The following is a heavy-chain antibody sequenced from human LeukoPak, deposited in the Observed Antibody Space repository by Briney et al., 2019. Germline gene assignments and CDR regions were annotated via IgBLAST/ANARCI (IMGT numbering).Heavy chain of an antibody. CDR2: INDSGST. CDR1: DGSLSGYF. D-gene: IGHD3-22*01. CDR3: ARKGRYYSIRLDY. J-gene: IGHJ4*02. V-gene: IGHV4-34*01. Sequence: PSETLSLTCAVYDGSLSGYFWTWIRQPPGKGLEWIGEINDSGSTTYNPSLKSRVSISIDRSKNQFSLKLSSVTAADTAVYYCARKGRYYSIRLDYWSQGTLVTVSS.